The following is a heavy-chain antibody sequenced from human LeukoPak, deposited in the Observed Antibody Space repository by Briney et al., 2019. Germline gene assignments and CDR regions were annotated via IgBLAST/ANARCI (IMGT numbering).Heavy chain of an antibody. D-gene: IGHD2-2*01. V-gene: IGHV1-2*02. CDR1: GYTFSDYY. CDR3: ARVVVPSANPYFDY. J-gene: IGHJ4*02. CDR2: INPRGGGT. Sequence: GASVKVSCKASGYTFSDYYIHWVRQAPGQGLEWMGWINPRGGGTNYARQFKGRVTMARDTYISTTYMELSKLRSDDSAVYYCARVVVPSANPYFDYWGQGTLVTVSS.